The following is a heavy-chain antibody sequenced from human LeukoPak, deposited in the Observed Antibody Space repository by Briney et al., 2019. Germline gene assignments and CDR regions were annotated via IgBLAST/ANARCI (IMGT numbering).Heavy chain of an antibody. Sequence: GGSLRLSYAASGFTFSSYGMHWVRQAPGKGLEWVAVISYDGSNKYYADSVKGRFTISRDNSKNTLYLQMNSLRAEDTAVYYCAKGVAGTPYYYYGMDVWGQGTTVTVSS. CDR3: AKGVAGTPYYYYGMDV. D-gene: IGHD6-19*01. CDR2: ISYDGSNK. CDR1: GFTFSSYG. J-gene: IGHJ6*02. V-gene: IGHV3-30*18.